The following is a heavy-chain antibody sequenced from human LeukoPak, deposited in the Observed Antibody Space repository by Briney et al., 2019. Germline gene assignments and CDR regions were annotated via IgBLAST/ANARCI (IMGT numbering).Heavy chain of an antibody. D-gene: IGHD3-22*01. CDR3: ARARDDYYDSSGSSNWFDP. Sequence: SETLSLTCTVSGDSISSYYWSWIRQPPGKGLEWIGYIYYSGSTNYNPSLKSRVTISVDTSKNQFSLKLSSVTAADTAVYYCARARDDYYDSSGSSNWFDPWGQGTLVTVSS. J-gene: IGHJ5*02. CDR2: IYYSGST. CDR1: GDSISSYY. V-gene: IGHV4-59*01.